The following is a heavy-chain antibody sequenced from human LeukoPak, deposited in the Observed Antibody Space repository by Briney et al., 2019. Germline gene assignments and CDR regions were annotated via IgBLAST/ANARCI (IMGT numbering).Heavy chain of an antibody. CDR1: GYTFTSYG. V-gene: IGHV1-18*01. Sequence: ASVKVSCKASGYTFTSYGISWVRQAPGQGLEWMGWISAYNGNTNYAQKLQGRVTTTTDTSTSTAYMELRSLRSDDTAVYYCARDSSGYKNDAFDIWGQGTMVTVSS. CDR3: ARDSSGYKNDAFDI. D-gene: IGHD3-22*01. CDR2: ISAYNGNT. J-gene: IGHJ3*02.